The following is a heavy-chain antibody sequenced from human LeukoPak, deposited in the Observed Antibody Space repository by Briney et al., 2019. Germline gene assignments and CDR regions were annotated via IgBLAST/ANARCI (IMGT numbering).Heavy chain of an antibody. V-gene: IGHV3-23*01. J-gene: IGHJ4*02. Sequence: PGASLRLSCAASGFTFKEYGMSWVRQAPGKGLERVSTINENARNTHYADSVQGRFTISRDNSKNTLLLQMNSLRVDDTALYYCTKGDGDWYPIDYWGQGTLVIVSS. CDR1: GFTFKEYG. D-gene: IGHD2-21*02. CDR3: TKGDGDWYPIDY. CDR2: INENARNT.